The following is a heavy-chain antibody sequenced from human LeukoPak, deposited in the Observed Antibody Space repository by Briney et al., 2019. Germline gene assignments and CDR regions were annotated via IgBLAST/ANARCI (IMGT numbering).Heavy chain of an antibody. J-gene: IGHJ3*02. CDR2: INPSGSFT. V-gene: IGHV3-74*01. CDR1: GFTFSSNW. Sequence: GGSLRLSCAASGFTFSSNWMHWVRQVPGKGLVWVSLINPSGSFTTYADSVKGRFTISRDNAKNRLYMQMNSLRAEDTAVYYCARGWGIVGATGAFDIWGQGTMVTVSS. CDR3: ARGWGIVGATGAFDI. D-gene: IGHD1-26*01.